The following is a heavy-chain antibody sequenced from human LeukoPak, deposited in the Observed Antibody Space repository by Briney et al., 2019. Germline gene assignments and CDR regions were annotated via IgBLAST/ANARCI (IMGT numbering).Heavy chain of an antibody. J-gene: IGHJ4*02. Sequence: ASVKVSCKASGGTFSSYAISWVRQAPGQGPEWMGGIIPIFGTANYAQKFQGRVTITADESTSTAYMELSSLRSEDTAVYYCARAGIAVAGRFDYWGQGTLVTVSS. V-gene: IGHV1-69*13. D-gene: IGHD6-19*01. CDR1: GGTFSSYA. CDR3: ARAGIAVAGRFDY. CDR2: IIPIFGTA.